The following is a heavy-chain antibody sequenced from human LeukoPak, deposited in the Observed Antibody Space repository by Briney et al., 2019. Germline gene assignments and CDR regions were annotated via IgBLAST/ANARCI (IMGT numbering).Heavy chain of an antibody. CDR3: ARHTNYDSSGYPFQH. CDR1: GYTFTSYG. Sequence: ASVKVSCKASGYTFTSYGISWVRQAPGQGLEWMGWISAYNGNTNYAQKLQGRVTMTTDTSTSTAYMELSSLRSEDTAVYYCARHTNYDSSGYPFQHWGQGTLVTVSS. V-gene: IGHV1-18*01. D-gene: IGHD3-22*01. J-gene: IGHJ1*01. CDR2: ISAYNGNT.